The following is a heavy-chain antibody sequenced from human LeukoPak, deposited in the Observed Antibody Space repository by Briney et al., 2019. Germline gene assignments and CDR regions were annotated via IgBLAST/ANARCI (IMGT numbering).Heavy chain of an antibody. D-gene: IGHD5-18*01. J-gene: IGHJ4*02. V-gene: IGHV4-59*11. Sequence: SETLSLTCSVSGGSINNHIWSWIRQPPGKGLEWIGYISYSGSANYNPSLKSRVTISVDTSKNQFSLKVTTVTAADTAVYYCARETAMVLDYWGQGALVTVSS. CDR3: ARETAMVLDY. CDR1: GGSINNHI. CDR2: ISYSGSA.